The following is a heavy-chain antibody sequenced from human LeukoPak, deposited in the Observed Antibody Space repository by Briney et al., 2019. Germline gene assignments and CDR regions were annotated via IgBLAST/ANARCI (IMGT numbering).Heavy chain of an antibody. CDR3: ARWEIRATAHKLHY. CDR2: INQDGRAK. CDR1: GFTLSSHW. J-gene: IGHJ4*02. V-gene: IGHV3-7*01. D-gene: IGHD1-1*01. Sequence: XGSLRLSCVAPGFTLSSHWMSWGRQAPGKGLEWVANINQDGRAKYFVDSVKGGFTISRDNAKNSMYLQMNSLRAEDTAVYYCARWEIRATAHKLHYWGQGTLVTVSS.